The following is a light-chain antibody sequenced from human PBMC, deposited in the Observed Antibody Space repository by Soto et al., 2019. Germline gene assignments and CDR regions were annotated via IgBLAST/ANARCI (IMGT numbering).Light chain of an antibody. V-gene: IGKV3-11*01. CDR3: QQRSNWPLT. Sequence: EIVVTQSPATLSLSPGERATLSCRASLSVSSYLAWYQHKPGQAHRLLIYGASNRATVIPARFSGRASGTEFTLTISRLESEDFAVTYCQQRSNWPLTVGQGTRLEIK. CDR1: LSVSSY. J-gene: IGKJ5*01. CDR2: GAS.